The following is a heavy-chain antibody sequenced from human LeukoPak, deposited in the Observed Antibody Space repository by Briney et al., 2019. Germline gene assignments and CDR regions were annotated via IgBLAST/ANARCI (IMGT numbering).Heavy chain of an antibody. CDR1: GFTFSSYS. CDR2: ISSSSSYI. Sequence: GGSLRLSCAASGFTFSSYSMNWVRQAPGKGLEWVSSISSSSSYIYYADSVKGRFTISRDNAKNSLYLQMHSLRAEDTAVYYCARALSMKSSFDYWGQGTLVTVSS. V-gene: IGHV3-21*01. CDR3: ARALSMKSSFDY. J-gene: IGHJ4*02. D-gene: IGHD2-8*01.